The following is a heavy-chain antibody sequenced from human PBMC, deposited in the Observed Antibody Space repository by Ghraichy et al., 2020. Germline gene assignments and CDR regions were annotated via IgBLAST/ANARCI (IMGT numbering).Heavy chain of an antibody. Sequence: GGSLRLSCAGSGFTFSSYAMSWVRQAPGKGLEWVSAISGSGGSTYYTDSVKGRVTISRDNLKNTLYLQMSSLRAEDTAVYYCAKGSAGEVLRFLEWFRFDPWGQGTLVTVSS. CDR3: AKGSAGEVLRFLEWFRFDP. CDR1: GFTFSSYA. D-gene: IGHD3-3*01. V-gene: IGHV3-23*01. CDR2: ISGSGGST. J-gene: IGHJ5*02.